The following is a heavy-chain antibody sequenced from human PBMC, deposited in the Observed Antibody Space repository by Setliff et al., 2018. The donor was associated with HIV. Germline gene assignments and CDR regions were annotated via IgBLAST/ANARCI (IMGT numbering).Heavy chain of an antibody. CDR1: GFTFSTYS. D-gene: IGHD2-21*02. J-gene: IGHJ6*03. V-gene: IGHV3-74*01. CDR2: ISGSGGST. Sequence: GGSLRLSCEASGFTFSTYSMNWVRQAPGKGLEWVSVISGSGGSTSYADSVKGRFTISRDNAKNTLFLQMKSLRAEDTAVYYCARDSESGRFVVVTAPYYYMDVWGKGTTVTVSS. CDR3: ARDSESGRFVVVTAPYYYMDV.